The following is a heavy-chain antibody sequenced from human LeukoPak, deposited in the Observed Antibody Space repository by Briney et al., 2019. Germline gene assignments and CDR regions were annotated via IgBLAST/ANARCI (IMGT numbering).Heavy chain of an antibody. Sequence: ASAKVSCKASGYTFTSYDINWVRQATGQGLEWMGWMNPNSGNTGYAQKFQGRVTMTRNTSISTAYMELSSVRSEDTAVYYCARGTRYCSSTSCYRGDNWFVPWGQGTLVSVSS. J-gene: IGHJ5*02. CDR3: ARGTRYCSSTSCYRGDNWFVP. CDR1: GYTFTSYD. D-gene: IGHD2-2*02. V-gene: IGHV1-8*01. CDR2: MNPNSGNT.